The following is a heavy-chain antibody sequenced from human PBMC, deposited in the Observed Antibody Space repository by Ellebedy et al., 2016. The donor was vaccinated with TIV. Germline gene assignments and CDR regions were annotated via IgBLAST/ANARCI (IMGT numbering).Heavy chain of an antibody. Sequence: MPSETLSLTCTVSGGSISSYYWSWIRQPPGKGLEWIGYIYYSGSTNYNPSLKSRVTISVDTSKNQFSLKLSSVTAADTAVYYCARWASGYYYDYWGQGTLVTVSS. D-gene: IGHD3-22*01. CDR3: ARWASGYYYDY. CDR2: IYYSGST. V-gene: IGHV4-59*08. CDR1: GGSISSYY. J-gene: IGHJ4*02.